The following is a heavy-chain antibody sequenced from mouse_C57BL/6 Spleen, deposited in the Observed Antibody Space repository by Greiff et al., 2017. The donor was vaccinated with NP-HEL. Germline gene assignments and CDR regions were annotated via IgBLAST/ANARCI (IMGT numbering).Heavy chain of an antibody. J-gene: IGHJ1*03. V-gene: IGHV5-4*03. CDR2: ISDGGSYT. CDR3: ARGDYGSSPWYVDV. D-gene: IGHD1-1*01. Sequence: EVKLVESGGGLVKPGGSLKLSCAASGFTFSSYAMSWVRQTPDKRLEWVATISDGGSYTYYPDNVKGRFTISRDNAKNNLYLQMSHLKSEDTAMYYCARGDYGSSPWYVDVWGTGTTVTVSS. CDR1: GFTFSSYA.